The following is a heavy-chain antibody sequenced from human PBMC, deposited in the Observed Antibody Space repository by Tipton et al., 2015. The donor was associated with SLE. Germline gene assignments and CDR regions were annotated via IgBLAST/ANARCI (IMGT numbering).Heavy chain of an antibody. V-gene: IGHV4-61*02. J-gene: IGHJ3*02. D-gene: IGHD2-15*01. Sequence: LSCTVSGGSISSGSYYWSWIRQPAGKGLEWIGRIYTSGSTNYNPSLKSRVAISVDTSKNQFSLKLSSVTAADTAVYYCAKCGNIVVDPGAFDIWGQGTMVTVSS. CDR1: GGSISSGSYY. CDR3: AKCGNIVVDPGAFDI. CDR2: IYTSGST.